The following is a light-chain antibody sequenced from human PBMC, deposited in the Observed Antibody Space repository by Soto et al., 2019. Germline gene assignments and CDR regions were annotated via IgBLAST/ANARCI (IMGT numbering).Light chain of an antibody. CDR2: AAS. J-gene: IGKJ1*01. CDR1: RDVGSD. V-gene: IGKV1-6*01. Sequence: QMTQSPSSLSASVGEKIIITCRASRDVGSDFSWYQQKPGQAPKLLIYAASNLYTGVPSRFSGSRSGTEFTLTISSLQPEDFASYYCLQDYGDSWTFGQGTKVDIK. CDR3: LQDYGDSWT.